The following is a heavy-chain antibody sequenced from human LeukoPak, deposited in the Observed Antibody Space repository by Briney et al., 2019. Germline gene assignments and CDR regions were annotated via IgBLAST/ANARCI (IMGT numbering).Heavy chain of an antibody. CDR3: ARGYYGSSGYSDY. D-gene: IGHD3-22*01. CDR1: GGTFSSYA. Sequence: ASVKVSCKASGGTFSSYAISWVRQAPGQGLEWMGGIIPIFGTANYAQKFQGRVTITTDESTSTAYMELSSLRSEETAVYYCARGYYGSSGYSDYWGQGTLVTVSS. CDR2: IIPIFGTA. V-gene: IGHV1-69*05. J-gene: IGHJ4*02.